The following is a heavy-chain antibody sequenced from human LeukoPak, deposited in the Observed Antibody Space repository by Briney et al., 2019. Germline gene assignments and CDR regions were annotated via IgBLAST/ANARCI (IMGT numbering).Heavy chain of an antibody. J-gene: IGHJ4*02. CDR3: TRDTHPLLRAAHVDY. CDR2: VNWNGGST. Sequence: GGSLRLSCAASGFTFDDYGMSWVRQAPGKGLEWVSGVNWNGGSTGYADSVKGRFTISRDNAKNSLYLQMNSLRAEDAAVYYSTRDTHPLLRAAHVDYWGQGNLVTVSS. D-gene: IGHD2-15*01. CDR1: GFTFDDYG. V-gene: IGHV3-20*04.